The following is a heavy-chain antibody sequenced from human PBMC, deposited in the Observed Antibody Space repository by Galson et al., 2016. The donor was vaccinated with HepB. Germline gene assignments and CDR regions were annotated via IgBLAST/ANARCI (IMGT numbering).Heavy chain of an antibody. CDR3: GRDHSVVLTTAYNWFDP. J-gene: IGHJ5*02. Sequence: SLRLSCAASGFAFGRHWMHWVRPVPGKGLVWVSRINSDGTISNYADSVKGRFTISRDNAKNTLYLQMNSLGVEETAVYYCGRDHSVVLTTAYNWFDPWGQGTLVTVSS. D-gene: IGHD4-23*01. CDR2: INSDGTIS. CDR1: GFAFGRHW. V-gene: IGHV3-74*01.